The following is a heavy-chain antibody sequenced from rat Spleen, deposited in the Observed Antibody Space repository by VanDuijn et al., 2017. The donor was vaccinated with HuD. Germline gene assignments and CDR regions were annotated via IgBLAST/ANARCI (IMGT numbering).Heavy chain of an antibody. D-gene: IGHD1-9*01. CDR3: ALRYYGYTYDWFAY. CDR1: GFTFSNYG. CDR2: ISYDGGST. J-gene: IGHJ3*01. V-gene: IGHV5-22*01. Sequence: EVQLVESGGGLVQPGRSMKLSCAASGFTFSNYGMAWVRQAPKKGLEWVAYISYDGGSTYYRDPVKGRFTISRDNAENTVYLQMNRLRSEDTATYYCALRYYGYTYDWFAYWGQGTLVTVSS.